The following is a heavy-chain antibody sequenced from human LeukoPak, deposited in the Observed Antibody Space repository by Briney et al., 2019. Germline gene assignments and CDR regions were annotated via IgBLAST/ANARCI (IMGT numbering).Heavy chain of an antibody. D-gene: IGHD2-21*02. V-gene: IGHV4-34*01. Sequence: SETLSLTCAVYGGSFSGYYWSWIRQPPGKGLEWIGEIIHSGSTNYNPSLKSRVTISVDTSKNQFSLKLSSVTAADTAVYYCARGRYCGGDCYSMAWGYWGQGTLVTVSS. CDR1: GGSFSGYY. CDR2: IIHSGST. CDR3: ARGRYCGGDCYSMAWGY. J-gene: IGHJ4*02.